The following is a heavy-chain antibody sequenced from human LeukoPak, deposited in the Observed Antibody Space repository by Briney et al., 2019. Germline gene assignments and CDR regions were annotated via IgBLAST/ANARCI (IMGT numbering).Heavy chain of an antibody. CDR1: GGSISSYY. J-gene: IGHJ4*02. CDR3: ARGVYGSGNYYNFDF. V-gene: IGHV4-59*12. Sequence: PSETLSLTCTVSGGSISSYYWSWIRQPPGKGLEWIGYIYYSGSTNYNPSLKSRVTISVDTSKNQFSLKLGSVTAADTAVYYCARGVYGSGNYYNFDFWGQGTLVSVSS. CDR2: IYYSGST. D-gene: IGHD3-10*01.